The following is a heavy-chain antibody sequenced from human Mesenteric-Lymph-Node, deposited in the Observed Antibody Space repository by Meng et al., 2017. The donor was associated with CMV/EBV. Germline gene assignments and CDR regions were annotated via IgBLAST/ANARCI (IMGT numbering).Heavy chain of an antibody. J-gene: IGHJ4*02. Sequence: GGPLRLSCKGSGYTFINYWIGWVRQMPGKGLEWMGIIFPGDSDTSYSPSFRGQITISADKSISTAYLQWSSLKASDTAIYYCVRQSDYGDYFRDYWGQGTLVTVSS. V-gene: IGHV5-51*01. CDR3: VRQSDYGDYFRDY. CDR2: IFPGDSDT. CDR1: GYTFINYW. D-gene: IGHD4-17*01.